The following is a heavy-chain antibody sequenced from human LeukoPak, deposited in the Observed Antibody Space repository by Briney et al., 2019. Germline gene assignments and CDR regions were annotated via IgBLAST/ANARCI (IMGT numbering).Heavy chain of an antibody. CDR2: ISGSGGST. CDR1: GFTFSSYG. V-gene: IGHV3-23*01. CDR3: AKDRGRAVAGSEFDY. D-gene: IGHD6-19*01. Sequence: PGGSLRLSCAASGFTFSSYGMTWVRQAPGKGLEGVSVISGSGGSTNYADSVKGRFTISRDNSKNTLYLQMNSLRAEDTAVYYCAKDRGRAVAGSEFDYWGQGTLVTVSS. J-gene: IGHJ4*02.